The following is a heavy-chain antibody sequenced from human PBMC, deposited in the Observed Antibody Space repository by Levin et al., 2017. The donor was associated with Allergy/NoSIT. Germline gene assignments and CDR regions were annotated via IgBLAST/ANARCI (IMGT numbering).Heavy chain of an antibody. J-gene: IGHJ4*02. CDR2: INHSGST. CDR1: GGSFSGSY. D-gene: IGHD3-22*01. V-gene: IGHV4-34*01. CDR3: AGYYYDSSGYYSFDY. Sequence: SQTLSLTCAVYGGSFSGSYWSWIRQPPGKGLEWIGEINHSGSTNYNPSLKSRVTISVDTSKNQFSLKLSSVTAADTAVYYCAGYYYDSSGYYSFDYWGQGTLVTVSS.